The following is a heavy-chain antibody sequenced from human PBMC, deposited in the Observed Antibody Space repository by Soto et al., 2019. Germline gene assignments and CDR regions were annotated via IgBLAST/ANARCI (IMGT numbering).Heavy chain of an antibody. Sequence: QVQLQESGPGLVKPSQTLSLTCTVSGGSISSGGYYWTWIRQHPGEGLEWIGYIYYTGTTYYNPSLKSRVTISVDTSKNHFSLNLSSVTAADTAVYYCARDADPGIKSAYFGMDVWGQGTTVTVSS. CDR2: IYYTGTT. D-gene: IGHD2-21*01. CDR1: GGSISSGGYY. J-gene: IGHJ6*02. V-gene: IGHV4-31*03. CDR3: ARDADPGIKSAYFGMDV.